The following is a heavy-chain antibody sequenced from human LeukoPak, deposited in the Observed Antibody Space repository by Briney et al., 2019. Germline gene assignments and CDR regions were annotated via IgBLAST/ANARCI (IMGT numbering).Heavy chain of an antibody. V-gene: IGHV3-30*18. J-gene: IGHJ4*02. Sequence: PGGSLRLSCAASGFTFSSYGMHWVRQAPGKGLEWVAVISYDGSNKYYADSVKGRFTISRDNSKNTLYLQMNSLRAEDTAVYYCAKDSGSSGYPRGFDYWGQGILVTVSS. D-gene: IGHD3-22*01. CDR3: AKDSGSSGYPRGFDY. CDR1: GFTFSSYG. CDR2: ISYDGSNK.